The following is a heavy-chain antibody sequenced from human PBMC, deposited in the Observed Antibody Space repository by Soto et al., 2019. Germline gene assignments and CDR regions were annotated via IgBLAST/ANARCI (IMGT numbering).Heavy chain of an antibody. J-gene: IGHJ5*02. D-gene: IGHD3-22*01. CDR3: AREEYYYDSSGCYQNWFDP. CDR2: ISAYNGNT. CDR1: GYTFTSYG. Sequence: ASVKVSCKASGYTFTSYGISWVRQAPGQGLEWMGWISAYNGNTNYAQKLQGRVTMTTDTSTSTAYMELRSLRSDDTAVYYCAREEYYYDSSGCYQNWFDPWGQGTLVTVSS. V-gene: IGHV1-18*04.